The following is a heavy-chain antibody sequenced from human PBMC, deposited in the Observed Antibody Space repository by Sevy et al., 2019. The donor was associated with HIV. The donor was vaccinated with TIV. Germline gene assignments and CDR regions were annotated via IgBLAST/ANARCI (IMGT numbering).Heavy chain of an antibody. D-gene: IGHD3-10*01. CDR1: GYTFSSYG. CDR3: VRDVLWFGELVQDYNWFDP. CDR2: ISTYNGDT. J-gene: IGHJ5*02. V-gene: IGHV1-18*01. Sequence: ASVKVSCKASGYTFSSYGISWVRQAPGQGLEWMGWISTYNGDTNYAQKVQGRVTVTTDTSTSTSYMELRNLRFDDPAVYYCVRDVLWFGELVQDYNWFDPWGQGTLVTVSS.